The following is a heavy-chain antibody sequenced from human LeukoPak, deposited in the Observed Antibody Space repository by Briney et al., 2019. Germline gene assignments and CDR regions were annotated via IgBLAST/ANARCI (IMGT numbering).Heavy chain of an antibody. J-gene: IGHJ4*02. CDR3: AKESAGFGELSIDY. V-gene: IGHV3-23*01. Sequence: PGGSLRLSCAASGYTFSSYAMSWVRQAPGKGLEWVSALSGSGGSTYYADSVKGRFTISRDNSKNTLYLQMNSLRAEDTAVYYCAKESAGFGELSIDYWGQGTLVTVSS. CDR1: GYTFSSYA. D-gene: IGHD3-10*01. CDR2: LSGSGGST.